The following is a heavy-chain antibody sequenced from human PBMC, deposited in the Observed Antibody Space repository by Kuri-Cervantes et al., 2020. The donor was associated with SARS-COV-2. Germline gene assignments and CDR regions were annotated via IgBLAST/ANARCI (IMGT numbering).Heavy chain of an antibody. Sequence: ASVKVSCKASGYTFTGYYMHWVRQAPGQGLEWMGWINPNSGNTGYAQKFQGRVTITRNTSISTAYMELSGLRSEDTAVYYCARALYSSYVYFDLWGRGTLVTVSS. CDR2: INPNSGNT. J-gene: IGHJ2*01. D-gene: IGHD4-11*01. CDR1: GYTFTGYY. V-gene: IGHV1-8*03. CDR3: ARALYSSYVYFDL.